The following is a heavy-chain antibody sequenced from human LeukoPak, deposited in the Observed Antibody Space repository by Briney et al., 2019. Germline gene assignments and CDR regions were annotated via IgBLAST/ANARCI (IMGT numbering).Heavy chain of an antibody. Sequence: SQTLSLTCTVSGGSISSGDYYWSWIRQPPGKGLEWIGYIYYSGSTYYNPPLKSRVTISVDTSKNQFSLKLSSVTAADTAVYYCARVRAAAGYFDYWGQGTLVTVSS. CDR1: GGSISSGDYY. V-gene: IGHV4-30-4*08. J-gene: IGHJ4*02. CDR2: IYYSGST. CDR3: ARVRAAAGYFDY. D-gene: IGHD6-13*01.